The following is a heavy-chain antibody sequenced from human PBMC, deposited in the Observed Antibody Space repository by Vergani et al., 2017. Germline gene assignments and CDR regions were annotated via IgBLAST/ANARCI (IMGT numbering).Heavy chain of an antibody. CDR1: GYTFSNDY. CDR3: ASGYYGILTGYRY. CDR2: INPSGGHT. Sequence: QVQVVQSGAEVKKSGASVKVSCKTSGYTFSNDYMHWVRQAPGQGLEWTGIINPSGGHTNYAQKFQGRVTMTRDTSTSTVYMELSSLRSEDTAIYYCASGYYGILTGYRYWGQGTMVTVSA. D-gene: IGHD3-9*01. V-gene: IGHV1-46*03. J-gene: IGHJ4*02.